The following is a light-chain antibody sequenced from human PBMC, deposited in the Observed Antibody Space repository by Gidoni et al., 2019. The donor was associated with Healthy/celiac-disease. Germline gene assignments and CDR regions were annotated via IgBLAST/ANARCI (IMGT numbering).Light chain of an antibody. CDR1: QRVSSY. J-gene: IGKJ3*01. CDR2: DAS. CDR3: QQRSNWGVT. V-gene: IGKV3-11*01. Sequence: EIVLTQSPATLSLSPGERATLSCRASQRVSSYLAWYQQKPGQAPRLLIYDASNRATGIPARFSGSGSGTDFTLTIRGLEPEDFAVYYGQQRSNWGVTFGPGTKVDIK.